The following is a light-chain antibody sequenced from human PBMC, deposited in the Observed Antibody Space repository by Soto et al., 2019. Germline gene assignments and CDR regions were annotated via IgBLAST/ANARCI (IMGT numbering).Light chain of an antibody. CDR2: END. J-gene: IGLJ1*01. CDR3: GTWDSSLSGYV. CDR1: NSKNGNNY. Sequence: QSVLTQAPSGSPGPGQKVTISLSGRNSKNGNNYVSWFQQLPGTAPKLLIYENDKRPSGIPDRFSGSTSGTSATLGITGLQTGDEADYYCGTWDSSLSGYVFATGTKVTVL. V-gene: IGLV1-51*02.